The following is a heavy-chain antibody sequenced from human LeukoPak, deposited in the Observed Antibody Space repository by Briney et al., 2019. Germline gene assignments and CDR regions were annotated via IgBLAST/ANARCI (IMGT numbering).Heavy chain of an antibody. Sequence: ASVKVSCKASGYTFTGYYMHWVRQAPGQGLERMGWINPNSGGTNYAQKFQGWVTMTRDTSISTAYMELSRLRSDDTAVYYCARDRKKMNDWGYYYGMDVWGQGTTVTVSS. D-gene: IGHD1-1*01. CDR2: INPNSGGT. V-gene: IGHV1-2*04. CDR1: GYTFTGYY. J-gene: IGHJ6*02. CDR3: ARDRKKMNDWGYYYGMDV.